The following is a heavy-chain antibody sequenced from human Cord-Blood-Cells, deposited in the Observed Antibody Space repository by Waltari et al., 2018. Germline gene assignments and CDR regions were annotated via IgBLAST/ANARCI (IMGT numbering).Heavy chain of an antibody. D-gene: IGHD6-13*01. V-gene: IGHV4-61*09. CDR1: GGSISRGSYY. CDR3: ARGIAAAGNLNWFDP. Sequence: QVQLQESGPGLVKPSQTLSLTCTVSGGSISRGSYYWSWIRQPAGKGLEWIGYIYISGSTNYSPSLSSRVTISVDTSKNQFALRLSSVTAADTAVYYCARGIAAAGNLNWFDPWGQGTLVTVSS. CDR2: IYISGST. J-gene: IGHJ5*02.